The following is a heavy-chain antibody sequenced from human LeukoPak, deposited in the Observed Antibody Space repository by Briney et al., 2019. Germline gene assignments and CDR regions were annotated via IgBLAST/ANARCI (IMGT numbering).Heavy chain of an antibody. CDR1: GFTFSSYA. Sequence: GGSLRLSCAASGFTFSSYAMSWVRQAPGKGLEWVSDISGSGGSTYYADSVKGRFTISRDNSKNTLYLQMNSLRAEDTAVYYCAKGASGSYHTPYDYWGQGTLVTISS. CDR3: AKGASGSYHTPYDY. CDR2: ISGSGGST. D-gene: IGHD1-26*01. V-gene: IGHV3-23*01. J-gene: IGHJ4*02.